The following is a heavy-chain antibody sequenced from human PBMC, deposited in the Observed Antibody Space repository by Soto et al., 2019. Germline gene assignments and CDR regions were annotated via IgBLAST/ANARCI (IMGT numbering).Heavy chain of an antibody. J-gene: IGHJ4*02. V-gene: IGHV1-69*13. CDR3: ARDGTLYDSSAYYYVY. D-gene: IGHD3-22*01. CDR2: IIPVFGKA. Sequence: SVKVSCKASGGTFSRYAISWVRQAPGQGREWMGGIIPVFGKANYAEKFQGRVTITADESTSTGYMELRSLTAEDTAVYYCARDGTLYDSSAYYYVYWGQGTLVTVSS. CDR1: GGTFSRYA.